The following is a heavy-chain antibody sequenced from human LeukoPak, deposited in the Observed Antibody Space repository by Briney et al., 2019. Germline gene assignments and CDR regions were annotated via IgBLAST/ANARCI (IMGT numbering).Heavy chain of an antibody. D-gene: IGHD6-13*01. CDR3: AKDSGSSWYPDRLYYYYGMDV. CDR2: ISWNSGSI. Sequence: GGSLGLSCAASGFTFDDYAMHWVRQAPGKGLEWVSGISWNSGSIGYADSVKGRFTISRDNAKNSLYLQMNSLRAEDTALYYCAKDSGSSWYPDRLYYYYGMDVWGQGTTVTVSS. J-gene: IGHJ6*02. V-gene: IGHV3-9*01. CDR1: GFTFDDYA.